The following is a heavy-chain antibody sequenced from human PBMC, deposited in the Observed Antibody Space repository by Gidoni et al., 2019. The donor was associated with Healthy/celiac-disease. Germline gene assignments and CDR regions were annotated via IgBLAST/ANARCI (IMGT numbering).Heavy chain of an antibody. Sequence: QVQLQQWGAGLLKPSETLSLTCAVYGGSFSGYYWSWIRQPPGKGLEWIGEINHSGSTNYNPSLKSRVTISVDTSKNQFSLKLSSVTAADTAVYYCARCRSQTQRWTYYYDSSGYTGSDAFDIWGQGTMVTVSS. J-gene: IGHJ3*02. CDR3: ARCRSQTQRWTYYYDSSGYTGSDAFDI. D-gene: IGHD3-22*01. CDR2: INHSGST. V-gene: IGHV4-34*01. CDR1: GGSFSGYY.